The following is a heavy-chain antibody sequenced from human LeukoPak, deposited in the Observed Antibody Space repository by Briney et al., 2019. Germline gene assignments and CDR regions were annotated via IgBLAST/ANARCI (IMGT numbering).Heavy chain of an antibody. CDR3: ARGGATRGRFEN. D-gene: IGHD1-26*01. J-gene: IGHJ4*02. V-gene: IGHV3-7*01. CDR1: GFDFNVQT. Sequence: PGGSLRLSCAASGFDFNVQTMSWVRQAPGKGLDWVASMREDGTEIHYVDSVEGRFTISRDNPKNSLYLQMNSLRAEDTAVYYCARGGATRGRFENWGQGTQVTVSS. CDR2: MREDGTEI.